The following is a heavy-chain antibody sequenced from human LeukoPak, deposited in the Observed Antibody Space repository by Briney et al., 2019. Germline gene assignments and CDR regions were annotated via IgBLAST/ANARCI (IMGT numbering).Heavy chain of an antibody. J-gene: IGHJ4*02. Sequence: GGSLRLSCAASGFSFTAYWIHWVRQAPGRGLVWVSRSTTDDSTTTYADSVKGRFTISRDDAKNTLYLQMNSLSADDTAVHYCARGDAYSFDHWGQGALVTVSS. CDR3: ARGDAYSFDH. CDR2: STTDDSTT. CDR1: GFSFTAYW. V-gene: IGHV3-74*01. D-gene: IGHD3-16*01.